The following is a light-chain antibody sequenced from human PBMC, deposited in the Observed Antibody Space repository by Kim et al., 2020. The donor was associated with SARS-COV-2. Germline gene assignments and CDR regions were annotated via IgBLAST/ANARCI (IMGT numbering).Light chain of an antibody. CDR1: KMFNSMN. Sequence: PRKSATLAGRDSKMFNSMNLAWYQQKPGPAPSLLCYVTSSRATGVPDRFSASGSGTDFTLTISRLEPEDFAVYYCQQYGSSPELTFGGGTKVDIK. V-gene: IGKV3-20*01. CDR2: VTS. CDR3: QQYGSSPELT. J-gene: IGKJ4*01.